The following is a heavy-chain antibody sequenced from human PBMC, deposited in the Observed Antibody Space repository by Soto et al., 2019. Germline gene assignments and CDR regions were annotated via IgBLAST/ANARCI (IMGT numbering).Heavy chain of an antibody. V-gene: IGHV3-48*03. CDR1: GFTFSSYE. D-gene: IGHD3-10*01. CDR3: ARDGGSGSYRGYYYYGMDV. J-gene: IGHJ6*02. Sequence: GGSLRLSCAASGFTFSSYEMNWVRQAPGKGLEWVSYISSSGSAIYYADSVKGRFTISRDNAKNSLYLQMNSLRAEDTAVYYCARDGGSGSYRGYYYYGMDVWGQGTTVTVSS. CDR2: ISSSGSAI.